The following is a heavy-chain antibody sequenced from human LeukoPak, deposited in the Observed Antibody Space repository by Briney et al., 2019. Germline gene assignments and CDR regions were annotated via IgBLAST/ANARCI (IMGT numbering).Heavy chain of an antibody. Sequence: PGGSLRLSCAASGFTFSSYSMNWVRQAPGKGLEWVSSISSSSSYIYYADSVKGRFTISRDNAKNSLYLQMNSLRAEDTAVYYCARAPRDTGLFDYWGQGTLVTVSS. J-gene: IGHJ4*02. V-gene: IGHV3-21*01. CDR1: GFTFSSYS. D-gene: IGHD2-8*01. CDR3: ARAPRDTGLFDY. CDR2: ISSSSSYI.